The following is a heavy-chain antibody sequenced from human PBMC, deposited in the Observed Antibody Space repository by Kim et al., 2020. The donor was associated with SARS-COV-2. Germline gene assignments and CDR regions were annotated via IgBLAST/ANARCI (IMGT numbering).Heavy chain of an antibody. D-gene: IGHD3-10*01. Sequence: SETLSLTCTVSGGSVNRNHYYWTWIRQPPGKGLEWIGDVYYTGSTNYNPSLKSRVTISVDTSNNQFSLRLTSVIAADTAVYYCAREVKYGSGSYRYGIDVSGDGTPVSVSP. CDR3: AREVKYGSGSYRYGIDV. CDR2: VYYTGST. J-gene: IGHJ6*04. CDR1: GGSVNRNHYY. V-gene: IGHV4-61*01.